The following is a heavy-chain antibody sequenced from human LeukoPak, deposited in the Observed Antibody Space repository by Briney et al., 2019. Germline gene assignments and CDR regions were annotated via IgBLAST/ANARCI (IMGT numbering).Heavy chain of an antibody. CDR1: GFTFSSYA. Sequence: GGSLRLSCAASGFTFSSYAMSCVRQAPGKGLEWVSGSGSGGTIYYADSVKGRFTISRDNSKNTLYLQMNSLRAEDTAVYYCAKDFWSGYYPNYWGQGTLVTVS. CDR2: SGSGGTI. CDR3: AKDFWSGYYPNY. J-gene: IGHJ4*02. D-gene: IGHD3-3*01. V-gene: IGHV3-23*01.